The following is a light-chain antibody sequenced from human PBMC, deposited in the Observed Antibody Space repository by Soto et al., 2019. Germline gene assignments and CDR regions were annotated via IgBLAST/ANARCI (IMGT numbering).Light chain of an antibody. Sequence: AIQMTQSPSSLSASVGDGVTITCRASQGIRNDLDWFQQKPGKAPKLLIYAASNLQSGVPARFSGSGSGTDFTLTISSLQPEDFATYYCLQKYFYPFTFGPGTKVDIK. CDR1: QGIRND. CDR3: LQKYFYPFT. CDR2: AAS. V-gene: IGKV1-6*01. J-gene: IGKJ3*01.